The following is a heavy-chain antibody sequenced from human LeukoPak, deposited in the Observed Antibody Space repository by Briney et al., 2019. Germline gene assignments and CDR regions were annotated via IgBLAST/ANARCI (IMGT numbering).Heavy chain of an antibody. V-gene: IGHV3-64*01. CDR1: GFSLSSYT. D-gene: IGHD3-16*01. CDR2: ISSNGDST. J-gene: IGHJ5*02. Sequence: GSLRLSCAASGFSLSSYTMHWVRQAPGKGLESVSAISSNGDSTYYMNSVKDRFTISRDNSKNTVYLQMGSLRPEDMAVYYCGREVDGGFDPWGQGTLVTVSS. CDR3: GREVDGGFDP.